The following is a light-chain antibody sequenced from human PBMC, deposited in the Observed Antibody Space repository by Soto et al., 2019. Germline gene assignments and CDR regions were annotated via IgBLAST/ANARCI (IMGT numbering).Light chain of an antibody. CDR3: CAYVSSNTLL. V-gene: IGLV2-23*01. J-gene: IGLJ3*02. Sequence: QSVLTQPASVSGSPGQSITISCTGTSSDVGGYDLVFWYQQHPGKAPKLIIYEGSKRPSGISNRFSGSKSGNTASLIISGLQGDDEGDYYCCAYVSSNTLLFGGGTKLTVL. CDR2: EGS. CDR1: SSDVGGYDL.